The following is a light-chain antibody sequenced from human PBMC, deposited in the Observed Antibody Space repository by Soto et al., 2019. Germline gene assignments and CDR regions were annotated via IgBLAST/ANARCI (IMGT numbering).Light chain of an antibody. CDR2: EVT. CDR1: SSNVGSYDL. J-gene: IGLJ1*01. Sequence: QSVLTQPASVSGSPGQSITISCTGTSSNVGSYDLVSWYQQHPGKAPKLLIYEVTKRPSGVSNRFSGSKFGNTASLTISGLQAEDEAEYYCCAYAATYTYVFGTGTKVTVL. V-gene: IGLV2-23*02. CDR3: CAYAATYTYV.